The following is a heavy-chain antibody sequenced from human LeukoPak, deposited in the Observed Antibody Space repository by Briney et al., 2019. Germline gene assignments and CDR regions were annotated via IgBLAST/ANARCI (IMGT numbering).Heavy chain of an antibody. CDR1: GFTFSTYE. J-gene: IGHJ4*02. CDR2: IRYDGSNQ. D-gene: IGHD4-17*01. CDR3: AKGIHDYGDYPLDY. V-gene: IGHV3-30*02. Sequence: GGSLRLSCAASGFTFSTYELHWVRQAPGKGLEWVASIRYDGSNQYYADSVKGRFTISRDNSKSALYLQMNSLRTDDTAVYYCAKGIHDYGDYPLDYWGQGTLVTVSS.